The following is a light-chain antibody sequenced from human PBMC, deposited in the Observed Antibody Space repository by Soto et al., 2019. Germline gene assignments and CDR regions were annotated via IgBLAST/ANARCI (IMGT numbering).Light chain of an antibody. CDR1: QSFNNY. CDR3: QQRGIYPLS. CDR2: DAS. V-gene: IGKV3-11*01. J-gene: IGKJ4*01. Sequence: EIVLTQSPATLSLSPGERATLSCRASQSFNNYLAWYQQKPGQAPRLLIYDASSRAIGIPARFSGSGSGTDFTLTISSLEPEDFAVYYCQQRGIYPLSFGGGTKVENK.